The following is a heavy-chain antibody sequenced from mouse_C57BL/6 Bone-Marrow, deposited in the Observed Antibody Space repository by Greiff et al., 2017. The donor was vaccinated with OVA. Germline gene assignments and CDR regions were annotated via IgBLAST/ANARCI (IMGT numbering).Heavy chain of an antibody. J-gene: IGHJ2*01. CDR2: IYPGSGST. V-gene: IGHV1-55*01. CDR3: AREGITTVLNPWY. CDR1: GYTFTSYW. Sequence: QVQLQQSGAELVKPGASVKMSCKASGYTFTSYWITWVKQRPGQGLEWIGDIYPGSGSTNYNEKFKSKATLTVDTSSSTAYMQLSSLTSEDSAVYYCAREGITTVLNPWYWGQGTTLTVSS. D-gene: IGHD1-1*01.